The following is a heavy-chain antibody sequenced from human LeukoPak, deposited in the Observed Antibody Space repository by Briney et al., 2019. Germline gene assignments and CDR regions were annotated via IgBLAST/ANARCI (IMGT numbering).Heavy chain of an antibody. J-gene: IGHJ3*02. Sequence: GGSLRLSCAASGFTFSNYWMRWVRQAPGKGLEWVSIIYSGGSTYYADSVKGRFTISRDNSKNTLYLQMNSLRAEDTAVYYCASYRYGSSFAFDIWGQGTMVTVSS. CDR1: GFTFSNYW. D-gene: IGHD6-6*01. V-gene: IGHV3-66*01. CDR3: ASYRYGSSFAFDI. CDR2: IYSGGST.